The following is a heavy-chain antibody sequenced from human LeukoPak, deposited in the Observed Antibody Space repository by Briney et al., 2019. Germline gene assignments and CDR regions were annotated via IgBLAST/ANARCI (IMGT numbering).Heavy chain of an antibody. CDR1: GGSISSSSYY. V-gene: IGHV4-39*01. CDR3: ARHRTAMVRGVRPYYFDY. J-gene: IGHJ4*02. D-gene: IGHD3-10*01. Sequence: SETLSLTCTVSGGSISSSSYYWGWIRQPPGKGLEWIGSIYYSGSTYYNPSLKSRVTISVDTSKNQFSLKLSSVTAADTAVYYCARHRTAMVRGVRPYYFDYWGQGTLVTVSS. CDR2: IYYSGST.